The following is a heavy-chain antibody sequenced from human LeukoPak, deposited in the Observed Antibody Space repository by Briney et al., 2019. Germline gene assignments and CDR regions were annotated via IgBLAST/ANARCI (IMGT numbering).Heavy chain of an antibody. CDR1: RFTFSEYY. CDR3: ARCWSRPYYYGMDV. D-gene: IGHD3-3*01. J-gene: IGHJ6*02. V-gene: IGHV3-11*01. Sequence: GGSLRLSCAASRFTFSEYYMSWIRQAPGKGLEWVSYISSSGSTIFYADSVKGRFTISRDNAKNSLHLQMNSLRAEDTAVYYCARCWSRPYYYGMDVWGQGTTVTVSS. CDR2: ISSSGSTI.